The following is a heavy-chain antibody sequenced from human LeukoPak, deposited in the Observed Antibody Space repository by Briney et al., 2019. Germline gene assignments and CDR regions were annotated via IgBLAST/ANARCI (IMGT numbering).Heavy chain of an antibody. Sequence: GGSLRLSCVTSGFTFEDYTMHWVRQRPGKGLEWVSHITRDSGTIGYADSVKGRFTISRDNAKSSLYLQMNNLRAEDMAFYYRVKDFFSGSSGVFHYWGRGRLLTVSS. CDR3: VKDFFSGSSGVFHY. D-gene: IGHD3-10*01. CDR2: ITRDSGTI. V-gene: IGHV3-9*03. J-gene: IGHJ4*02. CDR1: GFTFEDYT.